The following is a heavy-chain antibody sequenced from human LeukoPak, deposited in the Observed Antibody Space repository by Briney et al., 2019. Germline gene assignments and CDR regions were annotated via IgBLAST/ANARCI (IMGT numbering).Heavy chain of an antibody. V-gene: IGHV4-34*01. CDR2: ISHSGST. J-gene: IGHJ4*02. CDR1: GGSFSGYS. D-gene: IGHD3-22*01. Sequence: KPSETLCLTCAVFGGSFSGYSWSWIRQPPGKGLEWIGDISHSGSTTYNPSLKSRVTMSVDTSKNQFSLKLSSVTAADTAVYYCARGPYYFDTSGINDYWGQGTLVTVSS. CDR3: ARGPYYFDTSGINDY.